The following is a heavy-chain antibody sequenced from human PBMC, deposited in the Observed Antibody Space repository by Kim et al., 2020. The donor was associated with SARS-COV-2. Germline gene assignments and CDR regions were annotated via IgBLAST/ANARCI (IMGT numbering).Heavy chain of an antibody. J-gene: IGHJ4*02. V-gene: IGHV1-18*01. CDR2: ISAYNGNT. CDR3: ARDVFSVGIVGATNCLDY. D-gene: IGHD1-26*01. CDR1: GYTFTSYG. Sequence: ASVKVSCKASGYTFTSYGISWVRQAPGQGLEWMGWISAYNGNTNYAQKLQGRVTMTTDTSTSTAYMELRSLRSDDTAVYYCARDVFSVGIVGATNCLDYWGQGPLVPVSS.